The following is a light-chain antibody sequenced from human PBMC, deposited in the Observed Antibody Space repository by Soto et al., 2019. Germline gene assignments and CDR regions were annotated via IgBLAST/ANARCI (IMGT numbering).Light chain of an antibody. CDR2: GNS. CDR3: QSYDSSLSGPYV. J-gene: IGLJ1*01. CDR1: SSNIGAGYD. V-gene: IGLV1-40*01. Sequence: QSALTQPPSVSGAPGQRVTISCTGSSSNIGAGYDVHWYQQLPGTAPKLLIYGNSNRPSGVPDRFSSSKSGTSASLAITGLQAEDEADYYCQSYDSSLSGPYVFGTGT.